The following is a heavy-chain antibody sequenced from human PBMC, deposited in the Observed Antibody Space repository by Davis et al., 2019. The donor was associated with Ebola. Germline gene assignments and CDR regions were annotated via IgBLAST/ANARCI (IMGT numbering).Heavy chain of an antibody. CDR3: ARGNGDYPNWFDP. V-gene: IGHV4-59*01. J-gene: IGHJ5*02. CDR2: VYYSGST. CDR1: GGSINSYY. Sequence: SETLSLTCTVSGGSINSYYWSWIRQPPGKALEWIGYVYYSGSTNYNPSLKSRVTISADTSKNQLSLKLSSVTAADTAVDYCARGNGDYPNWFDPWGQGTLVTVSS. D-gene: IGHD4-17*01.